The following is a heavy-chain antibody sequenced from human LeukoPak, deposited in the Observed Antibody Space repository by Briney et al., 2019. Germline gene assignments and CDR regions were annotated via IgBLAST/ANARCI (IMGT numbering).Heavy chain of an antibody. V-gene: IGHV3-33*01. D-gene: IGHD3-22*01. J-gene: IGHJ4*02. Sequence: GGSLRLSCAASGFTFSSYAMHWVRQAPGEGLEWVAVIWYDGSNENYADSVRGRFTVSRDNSKNTLYLHMNSVRAEDTAVYYCARVAMSDSSGYCDYWGQGTLVTVSS. CDR2: IWYDGSNE. CDR1: GFTFSSYA. CDR3: ARVAMSDSSGYCDY.